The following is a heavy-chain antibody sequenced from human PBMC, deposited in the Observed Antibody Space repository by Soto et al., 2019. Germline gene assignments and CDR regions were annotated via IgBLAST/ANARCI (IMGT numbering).Heavy chain of an antibody. Sequence: ASVKVSCKASGYTFTSYGISWVRQAPGQGLEWMGWISAYNGSTNYAQKLQGRVTMTTDTSTSTAYMELRSLRSDDTAVYYCARVGPPGRFLEWFGPGVDVWGQGTTVTVS. D-gene: IGHD3-3*01. J-gene: IGHJ6*02. CDR3: ARVGPPGRFLEWFGPGVDV. V-gene: IGHV1-18*01. CDR1: GYTFTSYG. CDR2: ISAYNGST.